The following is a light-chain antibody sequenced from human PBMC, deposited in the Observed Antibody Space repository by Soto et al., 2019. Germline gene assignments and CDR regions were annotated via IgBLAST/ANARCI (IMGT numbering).Light chain of an antibody. J-gene: IGKJ4*01. CDR2: DAS. CDR1: QTVSRY. CDR3: QQRSDWPPFT. Sequence: EIVLTQSPATLSLSPGERATLSCRASQTVSRYLAWYQQKPGQAPRLLIYDASNRATGIPARFSGSGSGTDFTLTISSLEPEDFAVYFCQQRSDWPPFTFGGGTKVEI. V-gene: IGKV3-11*01.